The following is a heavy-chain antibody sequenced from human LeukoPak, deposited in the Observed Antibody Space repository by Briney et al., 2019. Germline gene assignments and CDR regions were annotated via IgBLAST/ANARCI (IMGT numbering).Heavy chain of an antibody. J-gene: IGHJ4*02. D-gene: IGHD4-17*01. Sequence: GGSLRLSCAASGFTFSSYWMSWVRQAPGKGLERGAHIKQDGSEKYYVDSVKGRFTISRDNAKNSLYLRMNSLRAEDTAVYYCARGRDYGDYFFDYWGQGTLVTVSS. CDR1: GFTFSSYW. CDR3: ARGRDYGDYFFDY. V-gene: IGHV3-7*01. CDR2: IKQDGSEK.